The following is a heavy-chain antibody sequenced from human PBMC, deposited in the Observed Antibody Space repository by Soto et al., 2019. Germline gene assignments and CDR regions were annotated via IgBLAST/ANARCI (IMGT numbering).Heavy chain of an antibody. J-gene: IGHJ6*02. D-gene: IGHD3-3*01. CDR2: IIPIFGTA. V-gene: IGHV1-69*05. CDR1: GGTFSSYA. CDR3: ARRGFWSGPKSVFYYHGMDA. Sequence: SVKVSCKASGGTFSSYAISWVRQAPGQGLEWMGGIIPIFGTADYAQKFQGRVTITTDTSATTAYMELRSLRSDDTAVYYCARRGFWSGPKSVFYYHGMDAWGQGTTVTVSS.